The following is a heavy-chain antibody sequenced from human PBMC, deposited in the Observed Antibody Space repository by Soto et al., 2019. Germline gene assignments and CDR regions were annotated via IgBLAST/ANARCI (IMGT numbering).Heavy chain of an antibody. CDR2: VSASGLNT. D-gene: IGHD3-22*01. J-gene: IGHJ4*02. Sequence: PGGSLRLSCAASGFTFRNYGMNWVRQAPGKGLEWVSGVSASGLNTDYADPVKGRFYISRDNSKNTVSLHMNSLRAEDTALYYCARDDYPYYDDSSGYHFDYWGQGALVTVS. CDR3: ARDDYPYYDDSSGYHFDY. CDR1: GFTFRNYG. V-gene: IGHV3-23*01.